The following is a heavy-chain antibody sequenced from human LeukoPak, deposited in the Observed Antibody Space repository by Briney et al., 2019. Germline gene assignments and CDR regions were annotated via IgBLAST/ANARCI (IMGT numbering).Heavy chain of an antibody. V-gene: IGHV3-30*18. D-gene: IGHD3-22*01. CDR1: GFTFSSYG. CDR2: ISHDGSNK. CDR3: AKDYYESSGYPTY. Sequence: GKSLRLSCAASGFTFSSYGMHWVRQAPGKGLEWVAVISHDGSNKNYADSVKGRFTISRDNSKNTLYLQMNSLRAEDTAVYYCAKDYYESSGYPTYWGQGTLVTVSS. J-gene: IGHJ4*02.